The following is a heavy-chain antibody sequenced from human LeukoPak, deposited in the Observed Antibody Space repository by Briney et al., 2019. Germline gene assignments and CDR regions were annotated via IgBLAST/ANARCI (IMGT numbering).Heavy chain of an antibody. CDR3: ARRAGEETYYYYYGMDV. D-gene: IGHD3-16*01. J-gene: IGHJ6*02. CDR2: ISSSGTTI. V-gene: IGHV3-48*01. Sequence: GGSLRLSCAASGFTFNRYSMNWVRQALGKGLEWISYISSSGTTIYYADSVQGRFIISRDNARNSLYLQMNSLRAEDTAVYYCARRAGEETYYYYYGMDVWGQGTTATVSS. CDR1: GFTFNRYS.